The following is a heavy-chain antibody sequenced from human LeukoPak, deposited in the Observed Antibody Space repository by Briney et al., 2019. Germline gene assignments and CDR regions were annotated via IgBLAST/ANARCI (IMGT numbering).Heavy chain of an antibody. CDR2: ITRNDGT. V-gene: IGHV3-23*01. Sequence: PGGSLRLSCAASGFTLSSCDMSWVRQAAGKGLEWVSAITRNDGTYYADSAKGRFTISRDFSKNTLYLQMNSLGTEDTAVYYCANYCSGGSGRPCYSGYYWGQGTLVTVSS. CDR1: GFTLSSCD. CDR3: ANYCSGGSGRPCYSGYY. J-gene: IGHJ4*02. D-gene: IGHD2-15*01.